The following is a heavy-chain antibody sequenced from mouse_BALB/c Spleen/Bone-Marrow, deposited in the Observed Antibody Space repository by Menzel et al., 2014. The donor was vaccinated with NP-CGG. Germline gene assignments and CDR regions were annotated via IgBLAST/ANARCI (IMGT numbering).Heavy chain of an antibody. D-gene: IGHD1-3*01. CDR2: IWGDGRT. J-gene: IGHJ4*01. V-gene: IGHV2-6-7*01. Sequence: VKLVESGPGLVAPSQSLSITCTVSGFSLTGYGVNWVRQPPGKGLEWLGLIWGDGRTDYNSALKSRLSVSKDNSKTQVFFKMNTLQTDDPARFYCANNIYAVDYWGQGTSVTVSS. CDR3: ANNIYAVDY. CDR1: GFSLTGYG.